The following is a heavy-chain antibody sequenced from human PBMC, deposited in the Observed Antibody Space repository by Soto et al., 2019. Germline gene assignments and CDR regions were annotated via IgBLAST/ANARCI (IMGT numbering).Heavy chain of an antibody. D-gene: IGHD6-19*01. CDR1: GYTFTSYV. Sequence: ASVKVSCKASGYTFTSYVISWVRQAPGQGLEWMGWISAYNGNTNYAQELQGRVTMTTDTSTSTAYMELRSLRSDDTAVYYCARDPGSGYDLTRRIAVAGLNYYYYYGMDVWGQGTTVNVSS. J-gene: IGHJ6*02. CDR3: ARDPGSGYDLTRRIAVAGLNYYYYYGMDV. CDR2: ISAYNGNT. V-gene: IGHV1-18*01.